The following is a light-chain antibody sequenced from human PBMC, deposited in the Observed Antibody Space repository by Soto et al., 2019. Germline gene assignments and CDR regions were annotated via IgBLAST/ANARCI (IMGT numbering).Light chain of an antibody. CDR3: AAWDDSLRGVV. Sequence: HSVLTQPPSASGAPGQRVTLSCIGGSSNVGFNAVNWYQQLPGAAPKLLIHGNSQRPSGVPDRFSGSKSGTSASLAIIGLRAEDEAHYYCAAWDDSLRGVVFGGGTKLTVL. CDR1: SSNVGFNA. J-gene: IGLJ3*02. CDR2: GNS. V-gene: IGLV1-47*02.